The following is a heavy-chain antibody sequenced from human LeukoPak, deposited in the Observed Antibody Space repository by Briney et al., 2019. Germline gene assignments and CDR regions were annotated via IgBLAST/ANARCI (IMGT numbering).Heavy chain of an antibody. Sequence: ASVKVSCKASGYTFTSYGISWVRQAPGQGLEWMGWISAYNGNTNYAQKLQGRVTMTTDTSTSTAYMELRSLRSDDTAVYYCARGRYYDFWSGYYFGDAFDIWGQGTMVTVSS. V-gene: IGHV1-18*01. CDR1: GYTFTSYG. D-gene: IGHD3-3*01. CDR2: ISAYNGNT. CDR3: ARGRYYDFWSGYYFGDAFDI. J-gene: IGHJ3*02.